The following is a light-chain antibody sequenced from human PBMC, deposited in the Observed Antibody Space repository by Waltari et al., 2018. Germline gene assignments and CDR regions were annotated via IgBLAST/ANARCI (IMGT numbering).Light chain of an antibody. Sequence: IVMTQSPATLSVFPGERATLSCRASQSISSNLDWYQQKPGQAPRLLIYGASTRATGIPDSFTGSGSGIEFTLTINSLQSEDFAVYYCQQYNNWPPDPTFGQGTKVEIK. CDR3: QQYNNWPPDPT. CDR2: GAS. J-gene: IGKJ1*01. CDR1: QSISSN. V-gene: IGKV3D-15*01.